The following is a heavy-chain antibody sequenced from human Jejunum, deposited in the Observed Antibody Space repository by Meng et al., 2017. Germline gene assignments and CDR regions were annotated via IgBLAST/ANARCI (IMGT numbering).Heavy chain of an antibody. D-gene: IGHD5-18*01. CDR2: IYYNGKS. J-gene: IGHJ5*02. CDR3: ARASYSYDSWFDP. Sequence: QLQLQESGPGLVKPSVTLSRSCPVSGGSIKSRSYSWVWIRQSPGKGLEWIGQIYYNGKSYYNPSLKSRVTMSVDTSRSQFSLNLNTVTAADTAVYYCARASYSYDSWFDPWGQGTLVTSPQ. V-gene: IGHV4-39*01. CDR1: GGSIKSRSYS.